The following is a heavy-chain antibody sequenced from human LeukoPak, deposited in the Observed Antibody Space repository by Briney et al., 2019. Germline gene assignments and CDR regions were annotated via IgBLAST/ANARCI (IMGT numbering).Heavy chain of an antibody. D-gene: IGHD6-19*01. J-gene: IGHJ4*02. Sequence: ASVKVSCKASGYTFTSYYMHWVRQAPGQGLEWMGIINPSGGSTSYAQKFQGRVTMTEDTSTDTAYMELSSLRSEDTAVYYCATAGSGWYSDFDYWGQGTLVTVSS. CDR3: ATAGSGWYSDFDY. CDR1: GYTFTSYY. V-gene: IGHV1-46*01. CDR2: INPSGGST.